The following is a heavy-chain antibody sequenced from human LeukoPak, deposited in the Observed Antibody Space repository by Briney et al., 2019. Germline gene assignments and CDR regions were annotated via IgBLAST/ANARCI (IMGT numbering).Heavy chain of an antibody. Sequence: GGSLRLSCAASGFTFSSYAMHWVRQAPGKGLEWVAVISYDGSNKYYADSVKGRFTISRDNSKNTLYLQMNSLRAEDTAVYYCARDEGERYFDWLPSPGMDVWGQGTTVTVSS. D-gene: IGHD3-9*01. CDR2: ISYDGSNK. J-gene: IGHJ6*02. CDR1: GFTFSSYA. CDR3: ARDEGERYFDWLPSPGMDV. V-gene: IGHV3-30-3*01.